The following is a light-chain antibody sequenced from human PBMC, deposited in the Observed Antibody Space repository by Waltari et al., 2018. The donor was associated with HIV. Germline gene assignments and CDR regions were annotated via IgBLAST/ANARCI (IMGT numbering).Light chain of an antibody. CDR2: TSS. CDR3: EQSYDFPRT. Sequence: DIQMTQSPRSLFASVGDRVTIACRSSQRIGKYINWYQQRSGRPPRLLIFTSSTLQSGISSRFSGGGSGTDFTLTINNLQPEDFATYYCEQSYDFPRTFGPGT. V-gene: IGKV1-39*01. CDR1: QRIGKY. J-gene: IGKJ3*01.